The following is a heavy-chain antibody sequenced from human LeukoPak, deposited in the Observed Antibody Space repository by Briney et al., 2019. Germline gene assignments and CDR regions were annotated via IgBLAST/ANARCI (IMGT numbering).Heavy chain of an antibody. J-gene: IGHJ6*02. CDR3: AINTEALRYYGMDV. CDR1: GGSISSSNW. Sequence: SETLSLTCAVSGGSISSSNWWSWVRQPPGKGLKWIGEIYHSGSTNYIPSLKSRVTISADTSKNHFSLKLSSVTAADTAVYYCAINTEALRYYGMDVWGQGTTVTVSS. CDR2: IYHSGST. V-gene: IGHV4-4*02. D-gene: IGHD2-2*02.